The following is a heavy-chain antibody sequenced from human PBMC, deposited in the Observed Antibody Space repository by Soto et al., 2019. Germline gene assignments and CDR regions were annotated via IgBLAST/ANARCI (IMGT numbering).Heavy chain of an antibody. CDR1: GGSISSYY. Sequence: PSETLSLTCTVSGGSISSYYWSWIRQPPGKGLECIGYIYHSGSTYYNPSLKSRVTISVDRSKNQFSLKLSSVTAADTAVYYCARVPDRWGQGTLVTVSS. D-gene: IGHD2-2*01. CDR2: IYHSGST. J-gene: IGHJ5*02. V-gene: IGHV4-59*12. CDR3: ARVPDR.